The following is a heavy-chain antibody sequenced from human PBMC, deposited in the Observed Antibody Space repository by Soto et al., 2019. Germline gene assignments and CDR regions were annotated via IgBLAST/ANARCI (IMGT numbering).Heavy chain of an antibody. CDR3: AKFLATSFYDTSSAPDH. CDR1: GFSFSSYA. D-gene: IGHD6-6*01. Sequence: GGSLRLSCIASGFSFSSYAMTWVRQAPGKGLEWVSAISGGGSNTFYADSMKGRFTISRENSRRTLYLQMDSLRAEDTAVYYCAKFLATSFYDTSSAPDHWGQGTRVTVSS. V-gene: IGHV3-23*01. J-gene: IGHJ4*02. CDR2: ISGGGSNT.